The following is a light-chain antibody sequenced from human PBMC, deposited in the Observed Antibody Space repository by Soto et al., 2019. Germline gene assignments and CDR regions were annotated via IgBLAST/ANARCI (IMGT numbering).Light chain of an antibody. Sequence: EIVLTQSPGTLSLSPGERATLSCRARQSVSSSYLAWYQQKPGQAPRLLIYGASSRATGIPDRFSGSGSGTDFTLTISRLEPEDFAVYYCQQYGRSRTFGQGTKLEIK. J-gene: IGKJ2*01. CDR2: GAS. CDR1: QSVSSSY. CDR3: QQYGRSRT. V-gene: IGKV3-20*01.